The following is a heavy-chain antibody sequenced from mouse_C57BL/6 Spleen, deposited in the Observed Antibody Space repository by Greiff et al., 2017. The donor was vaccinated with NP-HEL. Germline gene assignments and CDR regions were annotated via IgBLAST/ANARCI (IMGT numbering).Heavy chain of an antibody. D-gene: IGHD1-1*02. CDR3: ARHELRVAYLDY. CDR1: GYTFTEYT. V-gene: IGHV1-62-2*01. J-gene: IGHJ2*01. Sequence: VQLQESGAELVKPGASVKLSCKASGYTFTEYTIHWVKQRAGQGLEWIGWFYPGSGSIKYNEKFKDKATLTADKSSSTVYMALSRLTSEESAVYFCARHELRVAYLDYWGQGTTLTVSS. CDR2: FYPGSGSI.